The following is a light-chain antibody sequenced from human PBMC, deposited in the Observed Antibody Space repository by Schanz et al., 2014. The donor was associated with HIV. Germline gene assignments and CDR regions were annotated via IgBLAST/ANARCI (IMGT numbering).Light chain of an antibody. J-gene: IGKJ2*01. V-gene: IGKV3-11*01. Sequence: EIVMAQFPATLSVSPGERVTLSCRASQSAGIDLAWYQQKTGQTPRLLIYGASTRATGIPARFSGSGSGTDFTLTISSLEPEDFAVYYCQQRSNWPPMYTFGQGTKLDIQ. CDR1: QSAGID. CDR3: QQRSNWPPMYT. CDR2: GAS.